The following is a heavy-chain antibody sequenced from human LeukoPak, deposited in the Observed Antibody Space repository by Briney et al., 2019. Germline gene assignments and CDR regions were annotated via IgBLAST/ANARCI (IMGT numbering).Heavy chain of an antibody. Sequence: AGGSLRLSCVASGFTVSDNYMSWVRQAPGEGLEWVSVMYSRGDTYYANSVKGRFTFSRDISKNTLYLQMDGLRNEDTAMYYCARDAPQVPAAGVLASRGQGTLVIVSS. CDR3: ARDAPQVPAAGVLAS. D-gene: IGHD6-13*01. J-gene: IGHJ4*02. CDR2: MYSRGDT. V-gene: IGHV3-53*01. CDR1: GFTVSDNY.